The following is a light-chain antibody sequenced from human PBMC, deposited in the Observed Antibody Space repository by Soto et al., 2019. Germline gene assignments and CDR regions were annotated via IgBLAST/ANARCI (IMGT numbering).Light chain of an antibody. CDR2: EVT. CDR1: SSDVGSYNL. V-gene: IGLV2-23*02. CDR3: CSYAGSSTYV. J-gene: IGLJ1*01. Sequence: QSALTQPASESGSPGQSITISCTGTSSDVGSYNLVSWYQQHPGKAPKFMIFEVTQRPSGVSNRFSGSKSGNTASLTISGLQAEDEADYYCCSYAGSSTYVFGTGTKLTVL.